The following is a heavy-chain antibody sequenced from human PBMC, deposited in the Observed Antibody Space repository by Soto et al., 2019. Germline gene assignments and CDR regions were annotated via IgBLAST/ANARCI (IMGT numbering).Heavy chain of an antibody. CDR2: ISYGGSNK. J-gene: IGHJ6*02. V-gene: IGHV3-30-3*01. CDR3: ARAFGDLVYYYYGMDV. Sequence: PGGSLRLSCAASGFTFSSYAMHWVRQAPGKGLEWVAVISYGGSNKYYADCVKGRFTISRDNSKNTLYLQMNSLRAEDTAVYYCARAFGDLVYYYYGMDVWGQGTTVTVSS. CDR1: GFTFSSYA. D-gene: IGHD3-10*01.